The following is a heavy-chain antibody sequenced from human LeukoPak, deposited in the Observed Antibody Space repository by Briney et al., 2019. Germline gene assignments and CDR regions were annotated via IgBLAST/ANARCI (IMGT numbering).Heavy chain of an antibody. J-gene: IGHJ4*02. CDR1: GFTFSSEA. CDR3: TKARTGSSSWALRVFDY. CDR2: ISPAGGTT. V-gene: IGHV3-23*01. Sequence: GGSLRLSCSVSGFTFSSEAMGWVRQLPGGGLEWVSTISPAGGTTYYAESMKGRVTISRDNPKTTLHLQMNSLRVEDTATYYCTKARTGSSSWALRVFDYWGQGTLVTVSS. D-gene: IGHD6-13*01.